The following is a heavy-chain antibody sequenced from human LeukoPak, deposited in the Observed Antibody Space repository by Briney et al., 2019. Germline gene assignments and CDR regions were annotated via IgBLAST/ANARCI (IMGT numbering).Heavy chain of an antibody. D-gene: IGHD3-22*01. CDR3: ARESHYYDSMGYLGGPYYYYGRDV. CDR1: GGSINNYY. Sequence: PSETLSLTCSVSGGSINNYYWSWIRQPPRKGLEWIGFIYYSGSTNYNPSLKSRVTISVDTSKNQFSLKLSSVTAADTAVYYGARESHYYDSMGYLGGPYYYYGRDVWAKGPRSPSP. V-gene: IGHV4-59*01. J-gene: IGHJ6*02. CDR2: IYYSGST.